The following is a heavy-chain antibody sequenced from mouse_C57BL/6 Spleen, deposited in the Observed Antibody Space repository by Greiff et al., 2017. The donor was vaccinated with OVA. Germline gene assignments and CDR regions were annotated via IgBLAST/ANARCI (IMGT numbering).Heavy chain of an antibody. Sequence: QVQLQQSGAELVKPGASVKISCKASGYTFTDYYITWVKQRPGQGLEWIGKIGPGSGSPYYNEKFKGKATLTADKSSSTAYMQISSLTSEYYAVYFCERELTGTRDFDYWGQGTTLTVSS. J-gene: IGHJ2*01. D-gene: IGHD4-1*01. CDR1: GYTFTDYY. CDR2: IGPGSGSP. CDR3: ERELTGTRDFDY. V-gene: IGHV1-77*01.